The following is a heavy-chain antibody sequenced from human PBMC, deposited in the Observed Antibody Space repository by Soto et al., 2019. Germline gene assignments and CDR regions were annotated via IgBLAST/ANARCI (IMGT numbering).Heavy chain of an antibody. D-gene: IGHD6-13*01. CDR2: IWNDGSNN. V-gene: IGHV3-33*01. CDR3: ARRQIPPPTRGAANARGGMDV. J-gene: IGHJ6*02. CDR1: GFTFNNYG. Sequence: QVQLVESGGGVVQPGRSLRLSCEASGFTFNNYGMHWVRQAPGKGLEWLAVIWNDGSNNYYANSVKGRFTISRDNSKNTLYLQMNSLRAEDTAVYYCARRQIPPPTRGAANARGGMDVWGQGTTVTVSS.